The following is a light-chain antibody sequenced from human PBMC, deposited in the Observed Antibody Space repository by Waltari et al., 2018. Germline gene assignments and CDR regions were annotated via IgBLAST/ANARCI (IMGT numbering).Light chain of an antibody. Sequence: SSELTQDPAVSVALGQTVRITCQGDSLRRYYASWYQQRPGQAPFLVLYGHDNRPSGIPARFSGYTSGNTASLTITRAQAEDAGVYYCLSRDSSSTRVFGGGTTLTV. J-gene: IGLJ3*02. CDR2: GHD. CDR1: SLRRYY. V-gene: IGLV3-19*01. CDR3: LSRDSSSTRV.